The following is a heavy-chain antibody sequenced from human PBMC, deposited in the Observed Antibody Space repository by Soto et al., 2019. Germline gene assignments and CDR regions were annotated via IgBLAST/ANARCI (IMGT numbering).Heavy chain of an antibody. Sequence: GGSLRLSCAASGFTFSSYAMSWVRQAPGRGLEWVSAISGSGGSTYYADSVKGRFTISRDSSKNTLYLQMNSLRAEDTAVYYCAKNTVFWSGYYTVGLGCWGQGTLVTVSS. CDR3: AKNTVFWSGYYTVGLGC. CDR1: GFTFSSYA. CDR2: ISGSGGST. D-gene: IGHD3-3*01. J-gene: IGHJ4*02. V-gene: IGHV3-23*01.